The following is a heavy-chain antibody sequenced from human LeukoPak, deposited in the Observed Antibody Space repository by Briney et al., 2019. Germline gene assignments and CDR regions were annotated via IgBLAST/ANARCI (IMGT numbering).Heavy chain of an antibody. CDR3: AREQMIYNAFDI. Sequence: PGGPLRLSCAASGFTFSDYYMSWIRQAPGKGLEWVSYISSSGSTIYYADSVKGRFTISRDNAKNSLYLQMNSLRAEDTAVYYCAREQMIYNAFDIWGQGTMVTVSS. J-gene: IGHJ3*02. V-gene: IGHV3-11*01. D-gene: IGHD2-8*01. CDR2: ISSSGSTI. CDR1: GFTFSDYY.